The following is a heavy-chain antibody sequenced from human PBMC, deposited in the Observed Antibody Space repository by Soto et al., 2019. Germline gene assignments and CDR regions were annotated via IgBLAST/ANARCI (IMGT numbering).Heavy chain of an antibody. V-gene: IGHV4-34*01. CDR1: GGSFSGYY. CDR2: INHSGST. Sequence: SETLSLTCAVYGGSFSGYYWSWIRQPPGKGLEWIGEINHSGSTNYNPSLKSRVTISVDTSKNQFSLKLSSVTAADTAVYYCARGRKDQLPLAFRYWGQGTLVTVSS. D-gene: IGHD2-2*01. J-gene: IGHJ4*02. CDR3: ARGRKDQLPLAFRY.